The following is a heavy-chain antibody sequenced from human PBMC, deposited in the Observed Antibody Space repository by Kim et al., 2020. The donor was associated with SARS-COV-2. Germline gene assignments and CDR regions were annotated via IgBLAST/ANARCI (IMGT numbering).Heavy chain of an antibody. D-gene: IGHD3-16*02. V-gene: IGHV1-3*01. Sequence: ASVKVSCKASGYTFTSYAMHWVRQAPGQRFEWMGWINGGNGNTKYSQRFQGRVTFTRDTSASTAYMELSRLRSEDTAVYYCARQSGFSFGYWGQGTLVTVSS. J-gene: IGHJ4*02. CDR2: INGGNGNT. CDR3: ARQSGFSFGY. CDR1: GYTFTSYA.